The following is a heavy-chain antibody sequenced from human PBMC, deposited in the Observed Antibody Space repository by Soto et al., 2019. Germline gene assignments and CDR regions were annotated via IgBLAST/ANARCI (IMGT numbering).Heavy chain of an antibody. CDR2: INAGNGNT. V-gene: IGHV1-3*01. CDR1: GYTFTSYA. D-gene: IGHD3-22*01. CDR3: ARERLPSDGYYPLEY. Sequence: ASVKVSCKASGYTFTSYAMHWVRQAPGQRLEWMGWINAGNGNTKYSQKFQGRVTITRDTSASTAYMELSSLRSEDTAVYYCARERLPSDGYYPLEYWGQGTLVTV. J-gene: IGHJ4*02.